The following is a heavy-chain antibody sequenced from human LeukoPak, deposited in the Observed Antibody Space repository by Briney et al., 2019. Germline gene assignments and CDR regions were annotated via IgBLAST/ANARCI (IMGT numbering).Heavy chain of an antibody. V-gene: IGHV4-39*07. Sequence: PSETLSLTCTVSGGSISSSSYYWGWIRQPPGKGLEWIGSIYYSGSTYYNPSLKSRVTISVDTSKNQFSLKLSSVTAADTAVYYCARLYLPSLTTRGWRRSGYYYYMDVWGKGTTVTISS. CDR2: IYYSGST. CDR1: GGSISSSSYY. J-gene: IGHJ6*03. CDR3: ARLYLPSLTTRGWRRSGYYYYMDV. D-gene: IGHD4-11*01.